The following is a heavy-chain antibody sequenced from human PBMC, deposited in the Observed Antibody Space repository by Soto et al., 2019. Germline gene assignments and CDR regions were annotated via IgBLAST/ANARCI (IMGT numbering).Heavy chain of an antibody. J-gene: IGHJ6*01. CDR2: IMPVFPTP. V-gene: IGHV1-69*12. D-gene: IGHD3-3*02. CDR1: GGTFRTSA. CDR3: ARDKDRQQLGGNYYYIMDV. Sequence: VQLVQSGAEVKKPGSSVKVSCKTSGGTFRTSAISWVRQAPGQGLEWMGGIMPVFPTPDYAQKFQGRVTINADESTGTAYMELSSLRSEDTAVYYCARDKDRQQLGGNYYYIMDVWGQGTTVTVSS.